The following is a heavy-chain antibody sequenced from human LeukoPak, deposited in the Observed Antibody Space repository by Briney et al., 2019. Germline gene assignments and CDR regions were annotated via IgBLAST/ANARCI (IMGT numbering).Heavy chain of an antibody. J-gene: IGHJ4*02. CDR1: GYTLTSYG. V-gene: IGHV1-18*01. CDR2: ISAYNGNT. D-gene: IGHD2-15*01. Sequence: ASVKVSCKASGYTLTSYGISWVRQAPGQGLEWMGWISAYNGNTNYAQKLQGRVTMTTDTSTSTAYMELRSLRSDDTAVYYCARDFPVVVVAATLDYWGQGTLVTVSS. CDR3: ARDFPVVVVAATLDY.